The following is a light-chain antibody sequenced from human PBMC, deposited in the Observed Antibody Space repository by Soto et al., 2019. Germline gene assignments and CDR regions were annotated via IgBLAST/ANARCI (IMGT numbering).Light chain of an antibody. Sequence: EILLTQSPATLSLSPGERATLSCRASQSVRSSLAWYQQKPGQAPRLLIYDASTRATGIPGRFSGSGSGTDFTLTFSNLEPEDFAVYYCQQRSSWPWTFGQGAKVEIK. CDR1: QSVRSS. CDR3: QQRSSWPWT. J-gene: IGKJ1*01. CDR2: DAS. V-gene: IGKV3-11*01.